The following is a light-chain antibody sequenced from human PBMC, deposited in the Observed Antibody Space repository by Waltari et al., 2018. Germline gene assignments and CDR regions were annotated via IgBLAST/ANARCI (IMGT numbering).Light chain of an antibody. V-gene: IGKV3-15*01. CDR1: QSVTNN. CDR3: QQYNNWPPWT. J-gene: IGKJ1*01. Sequence: EIIMTQSPATLSLSPGERATLSCRASQSVTNNLAWYQQKPGQAPRLLIYGASTRATSIPARISGSGSGTEFTLTISSLQSEDFAFYYCQQYNNWPPWTFGQGTKVEIK. CDR2: GAS.